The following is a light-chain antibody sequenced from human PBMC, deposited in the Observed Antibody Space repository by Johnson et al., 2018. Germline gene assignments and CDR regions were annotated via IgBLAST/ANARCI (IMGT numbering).Light chain of an antibody. CDR1: SSNIGNNY. Sequence: QSVLTQPPSVSAAPGQKVTISCSGSSSNIGNNYVSWYQQLPGTAPKLLIYENNKRPSGLPDRFSGSKSGTSATRGLPGLPTGDEAHYYCGTWDSSLGAGNVFGTGTKVTVL. CDR2: ENN. CDR3: GTWDSSLGAGNV. V-gene: IGLV1-51*02. J-gene: IGLJ1*01.